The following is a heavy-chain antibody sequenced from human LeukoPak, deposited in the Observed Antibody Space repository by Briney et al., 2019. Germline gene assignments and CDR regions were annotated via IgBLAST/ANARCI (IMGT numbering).Heavy chain of an antibody. CDR2: ISGSGADT. Sequence: GGSLRLSCAASGLTFSRHAMSWVRQAPGKGLEWVSAISGSGADTYYADSVKGRFTISRDNSKNTLYLQMNSLRAEDTAVYYCARAHTAMDDAFDIWGQGTMVTVSS. CDR1: GLTFSRHA. CDR3: ARAHTAMDDAFDI. V-gene: IGHV3-23*01. D-gene: IGHD5-18*01. J-gene: IGHJ3*02.